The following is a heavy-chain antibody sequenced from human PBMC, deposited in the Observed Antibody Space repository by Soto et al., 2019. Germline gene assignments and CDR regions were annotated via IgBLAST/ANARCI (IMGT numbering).Heavy chain of an antibody. CDR1: GFPFSSYS. J-gene: IGHJ4*02. Sequence: GGSLSLSCAASGFPFSSYSMHWVRQAPGKGLEWVAVISYDGSNKYYADSVKGRFTISRDNSKNTLYLQMNSLRAEDTAVYYCARDPVAYCGGDCRTFDYWGQGTLVTVSS. D-gene: IGHD2-21*02. V-gene: IGHV3-30-3*01. CDR3: ARDPVAYCGGDCRTFDY. CDR2: ISYDGSNK.